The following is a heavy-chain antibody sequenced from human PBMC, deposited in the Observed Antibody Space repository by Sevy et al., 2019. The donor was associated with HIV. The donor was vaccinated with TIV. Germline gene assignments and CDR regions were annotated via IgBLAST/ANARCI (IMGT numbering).Heavy chain of an antibody. D-gene: IGHD3-10*01. Sequence: SETLSLTCTVSGGSISSSSYYWGWIRQPPGKGLEWIGSIYYSGSTYYNPSLKSRVTISVDTSKNQFSLKLSSVTAADTAVYYCARGYEGGDYYGSGSYPGNWFDPWGQGTLVTVSS. CDR2: IYYSGST. V-gene: IGHV4-39*01. J-gene: IGHJ5*02. CDR3: ARGYEGGDYYGSGSYPGNWFDP. CDR1: GGSISSSSYY.